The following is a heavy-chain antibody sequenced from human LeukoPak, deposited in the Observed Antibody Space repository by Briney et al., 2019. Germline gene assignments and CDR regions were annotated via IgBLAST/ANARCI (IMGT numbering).Heavy chain of an antibody. CDR2: ISYDGSNK. Sequence: GRSLSLSCAASGFTFSSYAMHWVRQAPGKGLEWVAVISYDGSNKYYADSVKGRFTISRDNSKNTLYLQMNSLRAEDTAVYYCARDRQWLADYYFDYWGQGTLVTVSS. CDR3: ARDRQWLADYYFDY. V-gene: IGHV3-30-3*01. CDR1: GFTFSSYA. D-gene: IGHD6-19*01. J-gene: IGHJ4*02.